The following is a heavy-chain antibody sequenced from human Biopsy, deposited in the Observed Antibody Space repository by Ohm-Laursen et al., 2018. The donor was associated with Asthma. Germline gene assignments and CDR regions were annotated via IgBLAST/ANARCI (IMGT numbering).Heavy chain of an antibody. V-gene: IGHV3-53*01. J-gene: IGHJ4*02. CDR1: GFTVSRDH. Sequence: SLRLSCAASGFTVSRDHMFWVRQAPGKGLEWVSVIYSGGTSHTADSVRGRFTISRDFSKNTLHLQMHSLRVEDTAVYYCARGDSSGWSHYYFDSWGQGTLVTVPS. CDR3: ARGDSSGWSHYYFDS. D-gene: IGHD6-19*01. CDR2: IYSGGTS.